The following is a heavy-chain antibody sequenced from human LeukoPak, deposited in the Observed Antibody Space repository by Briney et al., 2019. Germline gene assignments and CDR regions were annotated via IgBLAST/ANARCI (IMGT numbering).Heavy chain of an antibody. Sequence: GGSLRLSCAASGSTFSSYSMNWVRQAPGKGLEWVSSISSSSSYIYYADSVKGRFTISRDNAKNSLYLQMNSLRAEDTAVYYCARDSATAARPFDYWGQGTLVTVSS. D-gene: IGHD6-6*01. CDR1: GSTFSSYS. CDR2: ISSSSSYI. J-gene: IGHJ4*02. V-gene: IGHV3-21*01. CDR3: ARDSATAARPFDY.